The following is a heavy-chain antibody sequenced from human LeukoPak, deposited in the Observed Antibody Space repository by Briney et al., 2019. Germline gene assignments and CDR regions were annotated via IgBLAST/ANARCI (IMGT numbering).Heavy chain of an antibody. CDR1: GGSISSSSYY. CDR2: IFHSGTT. J-gene: IGHJ6*03. Sequence: SETLSLTCTVSGGSISSSSYYWSWIRQPPGKGLEWIAYIFHSGTTKYNPSLKSRVAISLDTPKSQFSLKLHSVTAADTAVYYCARGGYYYLDVWGGGTTVTVSS. CDR3: ARGGYYYLDV. V-gene: IGHV4-61*01.